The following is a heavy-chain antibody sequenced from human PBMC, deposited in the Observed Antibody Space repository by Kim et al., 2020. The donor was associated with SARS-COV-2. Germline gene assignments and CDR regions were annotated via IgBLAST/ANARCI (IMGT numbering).Heavy chain of an antibody. J-gene: IGHJ4*02. D-gene: IGHD2-2*01. Sequence: PPLKSAVTISVDTSKNQFSLKLSSVTASDTALYYCARQGCSSASCYRVGGDWGQGTLVTVSS. V-gene: IGHV4-39*01. CDR3: ARQGCSSASCYRVGGD.